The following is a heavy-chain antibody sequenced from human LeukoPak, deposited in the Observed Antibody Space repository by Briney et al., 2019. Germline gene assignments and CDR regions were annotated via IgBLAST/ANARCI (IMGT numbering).Heavy chain of an antibody. J-gene: IGHJ4*02. V-gene: IGHV4-59*01. CDR1: GGSISSYY. CDR2: IYYSGST. D-gene: IGHD3-16*01. Sequence: PSETLSLTCTVSGGSISSYYWSWIRQPPGKGLEWIGYIYYSGSTNYNPSLKCRVTISVDTSKNQFSLKLSSVTAADTAVYYCARGSSGGGYAFDIWGQGTLVTVSS. CDR3: ARGSSGGGYAFDI.